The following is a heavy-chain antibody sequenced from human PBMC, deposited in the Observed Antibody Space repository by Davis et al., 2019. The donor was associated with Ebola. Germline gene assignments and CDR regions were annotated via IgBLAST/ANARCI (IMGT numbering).Heavy chain of an antibody. Sequence: GGSLRLSCAASGFTFDDYAMHWVRQAPGKGLEWVSGISWNSGSIGYADSVKGRFTISRDNAKNSLYLQMNSLRAEDTAVYYCARDRSDTYYYYYGMDVWGQGTTVTVSS. CDR3: ARDRSDTYYYYYGMDV. V-gene: IGHV3-9*01. CDR1: GFTFDDYA. CDR2: ISWNSGSI. J-gene: IGHJ6*02.